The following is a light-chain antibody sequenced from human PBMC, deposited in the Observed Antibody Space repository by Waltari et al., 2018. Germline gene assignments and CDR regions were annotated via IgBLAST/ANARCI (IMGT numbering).Light chain of an antibody. CDR3: QQYYSSIT. J-gene: IGKJ5*01. V-gene: IGKV4-1*01. CDR2: WAS. Sequence: DIVLTQSPDSLSVSLGARATINCKSSQTLFYSANSKNYLGWFQQKPGHPPKLLLYWASTRAAGVPDRFRCSGSETECTFTISSLQADDVAVYYCQQYYSSITFGQGTRLEIK. CDR1: QTLFYSANSKNY.